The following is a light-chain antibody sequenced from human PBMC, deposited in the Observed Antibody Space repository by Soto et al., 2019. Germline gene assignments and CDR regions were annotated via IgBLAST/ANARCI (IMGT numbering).Light chain of an antibody. J-gene: IGKJ2*01. CDR3: QQYGPSPMYT. Sequence: ETLLTQSPATLSLSPGERATLSCRASQSVNNFLAWYQQKPGQAPRLLIYGASTGATGIPGRFSGSASGTDFTLTISRLEPEDFAVYYCQQYGPSPMYTFGQGTNLEIK. V-gene: IGKV3-20*01. CDR2: GAS. CDR1: QSVNNF.